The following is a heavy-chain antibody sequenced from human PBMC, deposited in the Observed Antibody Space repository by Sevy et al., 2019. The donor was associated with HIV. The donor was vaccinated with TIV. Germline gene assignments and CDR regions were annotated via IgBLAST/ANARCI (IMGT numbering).Heavy chain of an antibody. V-gene: IGHV3-23*01. D-gene: IGHD3-3*01. Sequence: GGSLRLSCTSSGFTFSSYAMNWVRQAPGKGLEWVSTISHSGDSTYYADSVKGRFTISRDNSENTLYLQMNSLRAEDTALYYWAGRKVGDFWSGSIRGPWAGCPLFDYWGQGTLVTVSS. J-gene: IGHJ4*02. CDR2: ISHSGDST. CDR3: AGRKVGDFWSGSIRGPWAGCPLFDY. CDR1: GFTFSSYA.